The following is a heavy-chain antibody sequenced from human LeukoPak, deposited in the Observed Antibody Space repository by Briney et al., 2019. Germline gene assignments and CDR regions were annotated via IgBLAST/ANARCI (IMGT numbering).Heavy chain of an antibody. D-gene: IGHD3-22*01. V-gene: IGHV3-49*03. J-gene: IGHJ4*02. CDR3: TRSYYDSSGYYKY. CDR2: VRSKAYGGTT. Sequence: GRSLRLSCTATGFNFGDYAMSWFRQAPAKGLEWVGFVRSKAYGGTTEYAASVKGRFTISRDDSKSIAHLQMNSLKTEDTAVYYCTRSYYDSSGYYKYWGQGTLVTVSS. CDR1: GFNFGDYA.